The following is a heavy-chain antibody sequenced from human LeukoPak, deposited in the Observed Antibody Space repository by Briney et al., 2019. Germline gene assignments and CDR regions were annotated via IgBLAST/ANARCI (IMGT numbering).Heavy chain of an antibody. CDR2: IYYSGST. CDR3: ARQLYVSGSHYAPMDV. J-gene: IGHJ6*03. Sequence: PSETLSLTCTVSGDSITSSSYYWGWIRQPPGKGLEWIGSIYYSGSTYYNPSLKSRLTISVDTSKNQFSLELSSVTAADTALYFCARQLYVSGSHYAPMDVWGKGTTVTISS. D-gene: IGHD3-10*01. V-gene: IGHV4-39*01. CDR1: GDSITSSSYY.